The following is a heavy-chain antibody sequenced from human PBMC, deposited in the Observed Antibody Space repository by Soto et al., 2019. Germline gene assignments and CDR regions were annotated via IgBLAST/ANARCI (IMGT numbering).Heavy chain of an antibody. D-gene: IGHD1-26*01. CDR3: ARDRTSGSHPLDAFDI. CDR2: INWDGSRT. J-gene: IGHJ3*02. V-gene: IGHV3-20*04. Sequence: SLRLSCAASGLNFDDYGMAWVRQAPGKGLEWVSGINWDGSRTDYADSVKGRFTISRDNAKNSLYLQMNSLRGKDTALYYCARDRTSGSHPLDAFDIWGQGTMVTVSS. CDR1: GLNFDDYG.